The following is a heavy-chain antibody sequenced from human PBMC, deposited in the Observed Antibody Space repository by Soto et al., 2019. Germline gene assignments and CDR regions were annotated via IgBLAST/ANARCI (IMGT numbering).Heavy chain of an antibody. D-gene: IGHD2-21*01. CDR1: GGSISSYY. Sequence: SETLSLICTVSGGSISSYYWSWIRQPPGKGLEWIGYIYYSGSTNYNPSLKSRVTISVDTSKNQFSLKLSSVTAADTAVYYCAASCVGCGGFNYYGMDVWGQGTTVTVSS. V-gene: IGHV4-59*12. CDR2: IYYSGST. CDR3: AASCVGCGGFNYYGMDV. J-gene: IGHJ6*02.